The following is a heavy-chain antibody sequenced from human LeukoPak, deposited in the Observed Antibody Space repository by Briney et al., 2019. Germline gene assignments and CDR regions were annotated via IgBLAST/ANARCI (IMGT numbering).Heavy chain of an antibody. Sequence: GGSLRLSCAASGFTFSSYAMSWIRQAPGKGLEWVSAISGSGDSTYYGDSVKGRFTISRDNSKNTLYLQMNSLRAEDTAVYYCAKTRPLDSSSWSHGDYWGQGTLVTVSS. CDR2: ISGSGDST. V-gene: IGHV3-23*01. CDR1: GFTFSSYA. CDR3: AKTRPLDSSSWSHGDY. J-gene: IGHJ4*02. D-gene: IGHD6-13*01.